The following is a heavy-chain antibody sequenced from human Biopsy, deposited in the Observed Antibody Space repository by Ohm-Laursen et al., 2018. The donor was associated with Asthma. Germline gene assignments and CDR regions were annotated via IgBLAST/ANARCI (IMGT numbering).Heavy chain of an antibody. V-gene: IGHV3-30*03. CDR2: MSYDGSIK. CDR1: GFMFRSFG. Sequence: SLRLSCTATGFMFRSFGMHWVRQAPGKGLEWVALMSYDGSIKDYADSVKGRFTISRDNSMNTLYLHMNSLRVEDTAVYYCARGLDYSGRSGFDYWGQGTLVIVSS. CDR3: ARGLDYSGRSGFDY. D-gene: IGHD3-10*01. J-gene: IGHJ4*02.